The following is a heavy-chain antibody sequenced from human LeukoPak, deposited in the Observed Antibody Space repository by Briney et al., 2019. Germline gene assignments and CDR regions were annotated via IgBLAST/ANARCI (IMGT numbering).Heavy chain of an antibody. V-gene: IGHV4-34*01. CDR3: ARRRQQLPFDY. D-gene: IGHD6-13*01. J-gene: IGHJ4*02. CDR2: INHSGST. CDR1: GGSFSGYY. Sequence: SETLSLTCAVYGGSFSGYYWSWIRQPPGKGLEWIGEINHSGSTNYNPSLKSRVTISVDTSKNQFSLELSSVTAADTAVYYCARRRQQLPFDYWGQGTLVTVSS.